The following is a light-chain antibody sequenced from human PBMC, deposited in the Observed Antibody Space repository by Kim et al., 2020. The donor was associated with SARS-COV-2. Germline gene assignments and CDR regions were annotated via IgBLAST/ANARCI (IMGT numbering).Light chain of an antibody. CDR2: DNN. CDR1: SSNIGSNF. Sequence: GQKVTISCSGDSSNIGSNFVSWYQHLPGTAPELLIYDNNERKSGIPDRFSGSKSGTSATLDITGLQTGDEADYYCATWDNSLSAGVFGGGTQLTVL. V-gene: IGLV1-51*01. J-gene: IGLJ3*02. CDR3: ATWDNSLSAGV.